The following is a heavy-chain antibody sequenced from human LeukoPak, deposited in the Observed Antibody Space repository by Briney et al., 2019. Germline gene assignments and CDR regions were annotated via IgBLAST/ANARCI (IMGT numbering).Heavy chain of an antibody. CDR3: ARAGITGTFDS. J-gene: IGHJ4*02. V-gene: IGHV1-46*01. D-gene: IGHD1-20*01. CDR2: INPSGGST. CDR1: GYTFTNYY. Sequence: ASVKVSCKASGYTFTNYYMHWVRQAPGQGLEWMGIINPSGGSTTYPQKFQGRVTMTRDTSTSTVYMDLSSLRSDDTAIYFCARAGITGTFDSWGQGTLVTVSS.